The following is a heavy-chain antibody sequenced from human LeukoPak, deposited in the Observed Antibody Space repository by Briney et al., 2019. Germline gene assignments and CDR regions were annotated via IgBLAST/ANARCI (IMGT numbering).Heavy chain of an antibody. D-gene: IGHD6-13*01. CDR2: IYYSGST. J-gene: IGHJ1*01. V-gene: IGHV4-31*03. Sequence: SQTLSLTCTVSGGSISSGGYYWSWIRQHPGKGLEWIGYIYYSGSTYYNPSLKSRVTISVDTSKNQFSLKLSSVTAADTAVYYCARDPGIAAAGNAEYFQHWGQGTLVTVSS. CDR1: GGSISSGGYY. CDR3: ARDPGIAAAGNAEYFQH.